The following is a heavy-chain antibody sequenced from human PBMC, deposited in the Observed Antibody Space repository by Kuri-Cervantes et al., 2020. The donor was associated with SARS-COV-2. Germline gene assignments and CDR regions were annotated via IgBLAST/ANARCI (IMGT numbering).Heavy chain of an antibody. CDR1: RFTFTNAW. J-gene: IGHJ4*02. Sequence: GGSLRLSCAASRFTFTNAWMYWVRQAPGMGLEWVARIKSNTDGGTEDYAIPVEGRFTVSRDDSRNTLYLQMNSLKTEDTAVYYCAAAPWPYYYFDYWGQGTLVTVSS. CDR3: AAAPWPYYYFDY. D-gene: IGHD3-10*01. V-gene: IGHV3-15*01. CDR2: IKSNTDGGTE.